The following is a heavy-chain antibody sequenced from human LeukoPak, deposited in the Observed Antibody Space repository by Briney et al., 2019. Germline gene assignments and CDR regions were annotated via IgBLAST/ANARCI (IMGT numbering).Heavy chain of an antibody. D-gene: IGHD6-6*01. J-gene: IGHJ5*02. CDR3: ARGGPPGAAQTAFDP. CDR2: MSSYTANT. CDR1: GYSFTDYD. Sequence: ASVKDSCKTSGYSFTDYDINWVRQATGQGLEWMGWMSSYTANTGYAQKFQGRVTITRDTSMTTAYMELSSLTSEDTAVYYCARGGPPGAAQTAFDPWGQGTLVTVS. V-gene: IGHV1-8*03.